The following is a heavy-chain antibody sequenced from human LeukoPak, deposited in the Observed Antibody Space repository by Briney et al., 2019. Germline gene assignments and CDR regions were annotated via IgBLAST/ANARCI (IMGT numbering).Heavy chain of an antibody. V-gene: IGHV4-39*01. CDR2: IYYSGGT. Sequence: SETLSLTCTVSGGSISSSSYYWGWIRQPPGKGLEWIGSIYYSGGTYYNPSLKSRVTISVDTSKNQFSLKLSSVTAADTAVYYCASLVVAALGAFDIWGQGTMVTVSS. J-gene: IGHJ3*02. CDR1: GGSISSSSYY. D-gene: IGHD2-15*01. CDR3: ASLVVAALGAFDI.